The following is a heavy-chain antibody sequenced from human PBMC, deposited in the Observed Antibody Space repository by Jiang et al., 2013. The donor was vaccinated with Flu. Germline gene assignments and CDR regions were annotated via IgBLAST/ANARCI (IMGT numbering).Heavy chain of an antibody. J-gene: IGHJ3*02. Sequence: QHPGKGLEWIGYIYYSGSTYYNPSLKSRVTISVDTSKNQFSLKLSSVTAADTAVYYCARHSSSSTGTHSDAFDIWGQGTMVTVSS. CDR3: ARHSSSSTGTHSDAFDI. D-gene: IGHD6-13*01. CDR2: IYYSGST. V-gene: IGHV4-31*02.